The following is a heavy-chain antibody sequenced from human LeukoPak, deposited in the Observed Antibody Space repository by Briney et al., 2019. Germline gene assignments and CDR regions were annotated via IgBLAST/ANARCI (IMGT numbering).Heavy chain of an antibody. CDR3: ARSRTASGTKDFDY. Sequence: SETLSLTCAVSGDSITSSNWWSWVRQPPGQGLEWIGEVYHSGRTNYNPSLESRVTISLDKSENQFSLNLSFVTAAGTAVYYCARSRTASGTKDFDYWGQGMLVTVSP. CDR1: GDSITSSNW. D-gene: IGHD1-1*01. CDR2: VYHSGRT. V-gene: IGHV4-4*02. J-gene: IGHJ4*02.